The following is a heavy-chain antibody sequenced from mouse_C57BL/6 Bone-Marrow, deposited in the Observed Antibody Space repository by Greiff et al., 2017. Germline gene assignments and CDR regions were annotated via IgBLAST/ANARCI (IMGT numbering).Heavy chain of an antibody. CDR1: GYTFTSYW. J-gene: IGHJ4*01. CDR3: ARTLDAMDY. Sequence: QVQLQQPGAELVKPGASVKLSCKASGYTFTSYWMQWVKQRPGQGLEWIGEIDPSDSYTNYNQKFKGKATLTVDPSSSTAYMQLSSLTSEDSAVYYCARTLDAMDYWGQGTSVTVAS. V-gene: IGHV1-50*01. CDR2: IDPSDSYT.